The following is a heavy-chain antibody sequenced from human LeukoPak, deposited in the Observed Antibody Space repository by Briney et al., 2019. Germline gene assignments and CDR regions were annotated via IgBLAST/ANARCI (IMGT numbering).Heavy chain of an antibody. CDR1: GFSFSSYA. V-gene: IGHV3-21*01. CDR2: ISGSSSYI. D-gene: IGHD3-16*01. Sequence: GGSLRLSCAASGFSFSSYAMTWVRQAPGKGLEWVSAISGSSSYIYYADSVKGRFTISRDNAKNSLYLQMNSLRAEDTAVYYCARDSVTPGGSAFDIWGQGTMVTVSS. J-gene: IGHJ3*02. CDR3: ARDSVTPGGSAFDI.